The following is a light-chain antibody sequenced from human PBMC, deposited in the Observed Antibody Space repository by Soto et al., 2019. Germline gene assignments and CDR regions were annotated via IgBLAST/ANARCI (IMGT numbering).Light chain of an antibody. Sequence: DIQMTQSPSTLSASVGDRVTITCRASQSISSWLAWYQQKPGKAPKLLIYDASRLESGVPSRFSGSGSGTEFTLTISSLQTDDFATYYCQQYNSYSLTFGGGTKVDIK. CDR3: QQYNSYSLT. V-gene: IGKV1-5*01. CDR2: DAS. CDR1: QSISSW. J-gene: IGKJ4*01.